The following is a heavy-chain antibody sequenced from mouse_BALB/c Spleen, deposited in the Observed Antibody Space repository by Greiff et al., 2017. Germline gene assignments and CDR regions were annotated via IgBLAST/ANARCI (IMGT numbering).Heavy chain of an antibody. CDR1: GFNIKDYY. V-gene: IGHV14-1*02. D-gene: IGHD1-1*01. CDR2: IDPENGNT. Sequence: VQLQQSGAELVRPGALVKLSCKASGFNIKDYYMHWVKQRPEQGLEWIGWIDPENGNTIYDPKFQGKASITADTSSNTAYLQLSSLTSEDTAVYDCALFYYYGSSYGAYWGQGTLVTVSA. J-gene: IGHJ3*01. CDR3: ALFYYYGSSYGAY.